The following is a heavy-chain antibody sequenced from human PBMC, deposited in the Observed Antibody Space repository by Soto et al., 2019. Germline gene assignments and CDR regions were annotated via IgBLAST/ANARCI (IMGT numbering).Heavy chain of an antibody. CDR2: IGTRGRTI. CDR3: ARDPAIYSGKFDYGLDV. CDR1: GFTFSNYE. V-gene: IGHV3-48*03. J-gene: IGHJ6*02. D-gene: IGHD4-4*01. Sequence: GGSLRLSCAASGFTFSNYEMNWVRQAPGKGLEWVSYIGTRGRTIYYADSVKGRFTISRDNAKNSLYLQMNSLGAEDTAVYYCARDPAIYSGKFDYGLDVWGQGTTVTVSS.